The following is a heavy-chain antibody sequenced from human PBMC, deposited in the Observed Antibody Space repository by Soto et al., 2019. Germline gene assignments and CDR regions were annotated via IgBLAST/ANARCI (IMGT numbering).Heavy chain of an antibody. CDR3: ERASYGSYYYGMDV. CDR1: GFTVSSNY. Sequence: SGGSLRLSCAASGFTVSSNYMSWVRQAPGKGLEWVSVIYSGGSTYYADSVKGRFTISRDNSKNTLYLQMNSLRAEDTAVYYCERASYGSYYYGMDVWGQGTTVTVSS. V-gene: IGHV3-53*01. J-gene: IGHJ6*02. CDR2: IYSGGST. D-gene: IGHD3-10*01.